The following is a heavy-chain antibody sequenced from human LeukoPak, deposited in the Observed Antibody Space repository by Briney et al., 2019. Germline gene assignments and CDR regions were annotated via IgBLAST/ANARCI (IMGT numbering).Heavy chain of an antibody. D-gene: IGHD2-2*01. J-gene: IGHJ2*01. CDR1: GGSISSYY. Sequence: SETLSLTCTVSGGSISSYYWSWIRQPAGKGLEWIGRIYSSDGTNYNPSPKSRVTMSVDTSKNQFSLQLSSVTAADTAVYYCARGQYHLLYWYFDLWGRGTLVTVSS. V-gene: IGHV4-4*07. CDR2: IYSSDGT. CDR3: ARGQYHLLYWYFDL.